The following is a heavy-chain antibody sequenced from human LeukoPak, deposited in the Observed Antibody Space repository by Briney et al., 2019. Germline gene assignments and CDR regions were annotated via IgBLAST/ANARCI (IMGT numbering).Heavy chain of an antibody. CDR2: ISGSGGST. CDR1: GFTFSSYA. Sequence: PGGSLRLSCAASGFTFSSYAMSWVRQAPGKGLEWVSAISGSGGSTYYADSVKGRFTISRDNSKNTLYLQMNSLRAEDTAVYYCAKGGVMVRGVIIDYYGMDVCGKGTTVTVSS. CDR3: AKGGVMVRGVIIDYYGMDV. J-gene: IGHJ6*04. D-gene: IGHD3-10*01. V-gene: IGHV3-23*01.